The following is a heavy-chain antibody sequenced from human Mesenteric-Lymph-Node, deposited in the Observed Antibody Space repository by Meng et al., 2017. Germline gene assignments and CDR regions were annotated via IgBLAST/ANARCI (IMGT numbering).Heavy chain of an antibody. CDR2: IIPIFGTA. J-gene: IGHJ4*02. V-gene: IGHV1-69*13. D-gene: IGHD3-9*01. Sequence: SVKVSCQASGYTFTSYDINWVRQATGQGLEWMGGIIPIFGTANYAQKFQGRATLTADESTSTAYMELSSLRSEDTAVYYCARGLRYFDWLPLDYWGQGTLVTVSS. CDR3: ARGLRYFDWLPLDY. CDR1: GYTFTSYD.